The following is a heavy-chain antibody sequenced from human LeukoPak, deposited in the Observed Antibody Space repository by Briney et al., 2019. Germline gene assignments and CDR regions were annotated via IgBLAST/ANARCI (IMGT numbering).Heavy chain of an antibody. D-gene: IGHD2-21*02. CDR1: GYTFTGYY. CDR2: IRYDGSNK. V-gene: IGHV3-30*02. Sequence: SCKASGYTFTGYYMHWVRQAPGKGLEWVAFIRYDGSNKYYADSVKGRFTISRDNSKNSLFLQMHSLRADDTAVYYCARGRRDCSGDCYVAFDIWGQGTMVTVSS. CDR3: ARGRRDCSGDCYVAFDI. J-gene: IGHJ3*02.